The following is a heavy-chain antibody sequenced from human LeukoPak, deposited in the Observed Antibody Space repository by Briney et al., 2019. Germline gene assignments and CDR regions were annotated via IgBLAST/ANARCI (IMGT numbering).Heavy chain of an antibody. V-gene: IGHV4-59*01. CDR3: ARDYPTTYGDYQYGIDL. Sequence: PSETLSVTCTVSGGSISSYYWSWIPQPPGKGLEWIGYIYYSGSTNYNPSLKSRVTISVDTSKNEFSLKLSSVTDADTAVYYCARDYPTTYGDYQYGIDLWGQGPTLSVS. D-gene: IGHD4-17*01. CDR2: IYYSGST. CDR1: GGSISSYY. J-gene: IGHJ6*02.